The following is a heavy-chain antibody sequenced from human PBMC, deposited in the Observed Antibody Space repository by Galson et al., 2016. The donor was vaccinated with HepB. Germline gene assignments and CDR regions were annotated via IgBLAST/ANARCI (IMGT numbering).Heavy chain of an antibody. CDR3: ARDPRIFNYYYHGMDV. CDR1: GFPFDSYP. CDR2: ISYDGRDK. D-gene: IGHD2-15*01. V-gene: IGHV3-30*04. Sequence: SLRLSCAASGFPFDSYPMHWVRQAPGKGLGWVAVISYDGRDKYYADSVKGRFTISRDNSKNTLYLQMNSLRTEDTAVYYCARDPRIFNYYYHGMDVWGQGTTVTVSS. J-gene: IGHJ6*02.